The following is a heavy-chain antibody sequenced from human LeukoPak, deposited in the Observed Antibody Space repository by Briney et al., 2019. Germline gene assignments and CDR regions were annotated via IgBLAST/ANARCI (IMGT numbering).Heavy chain of an antibody. Sequence: GGSLGLSCAASGFTFSSYGMHWVRQAPGKGLEWVAVISYDGSNKYYADSVKGRFTISRDNSKNTLYLQMNSLRAEDTAVYYCATAHYDSSGSDFDYWGQGTLVTVSS. CDR2: ISYDGSNK. J-gene: IGHJ4*02. D-gene: IGHD3-22*01. CDR3: ATAHYDSSGSDFDY. CDR1: GFTFSSYG. V-gene: IGHV3-30*03.